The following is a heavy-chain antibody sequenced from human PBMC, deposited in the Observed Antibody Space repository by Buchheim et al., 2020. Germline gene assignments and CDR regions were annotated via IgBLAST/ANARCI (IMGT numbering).Heavy chain of an antibody. J-gene: IGHJ4*02. V-gene: IGHV5-51*01. Sequence: EVQLVQSGAEVKKPGESLKISCKGSGYTFSSYWIGWVRQMPGKGLEWMGIIYPGDSDTRYSPSFRGHVTISTDKSTRTAYPQWSSLKASDSAMYYCARLGGRYFDWTLGNYYFDYWGQGIL. CDR1: GYTFSSYW. CDR2: IYPGDSDT. CDR3: ARLGGRYFDWTLGNYYFDY. D-gene: IGHD3-9*01.